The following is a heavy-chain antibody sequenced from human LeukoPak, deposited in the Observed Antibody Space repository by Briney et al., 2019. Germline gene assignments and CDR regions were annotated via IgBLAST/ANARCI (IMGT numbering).Heavy chain of an antibody. J-gene: IGHJ5*02. D-gene: IGHD2-2*01. Sequence: GGSLRLSCAASGFIFSSYSMNWVRQAPGKGLEWVSFISTSSSYIYYADSVEGRFTISRDNAKNSLYLQMNSLRAEDTAVYYCARMIHIVVVPAAFNWFDPWGQGTLVTVSS. CDR1: GFIFSSYS. V-gene: IGHV3-21*04. CDR3: ARMIHIVVVPAAFNWFDP. CDR2: ISTSSSYI.